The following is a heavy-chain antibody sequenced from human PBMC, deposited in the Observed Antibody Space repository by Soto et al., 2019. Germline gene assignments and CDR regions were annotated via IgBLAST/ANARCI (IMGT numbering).Heavy chain of an antibody. V-gene: IGHV2-5*01. CDR2: IYWNDDK. J-gene: IGHJ4*02. D-gene: IGHD7-27*01. Sequence: QITLKESGPTLVKPTQTLTLTCTFSGFSLSTSRVGVGWIRQPPGKALEWLALIYWNDDKRYSPSLKSRLTITKGTSKYQVVLTLTNMGPVDTATSYCAHSGEGETAAYWGQGTLVTVSS. CDR1: GFSLSTSRVG. CDR3: AHSGEGETAAY.